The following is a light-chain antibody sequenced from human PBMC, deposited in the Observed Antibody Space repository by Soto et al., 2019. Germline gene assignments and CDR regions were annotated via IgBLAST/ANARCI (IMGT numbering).Light chain of an antibody. CDR3: GSWDSSLSAYV. CDR2: DDN. CDR1: TSNFGSNS. V-gene: IGLV1-51*01. J-gene: IGLJ1*01. Sequence: QSVLTQSTSASGTPGQRVTISCSGSTSNFGSNSVNWYQQLPGTAPKVVIYDDNKRPSGIPDRFSGSKSGTSATLGITGFQTGDEADYYCGSWDSSLSAYVFGTGTKLTVL.